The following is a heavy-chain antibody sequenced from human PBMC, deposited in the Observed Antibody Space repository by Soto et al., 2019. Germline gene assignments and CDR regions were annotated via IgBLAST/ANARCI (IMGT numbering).Heavy chain of an antibody. V-gene: IGHV1-3*01. D-gene: IGHD1-26*01. J-gene: IGHJ4*02. CDR1: GYTFTSYA. Sequence: ASLKVSCKASGYTFTSYAMHCVRQAPGQRLEWMGWINAGNGNTKYSQKFQGRVTITRDTSASTAYMELSSLRSEDTAVYYCARGLGLYYFDYWGQGTLVTVSS. CDR2: INAGNGNT. CDR3: ARGLGLYYFDY.